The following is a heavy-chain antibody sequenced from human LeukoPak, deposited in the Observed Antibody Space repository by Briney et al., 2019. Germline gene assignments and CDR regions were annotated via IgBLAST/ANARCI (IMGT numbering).Heavy chain of an antibody. CDR2: IGSGSSPM. J-gene: IGHJ4*02. V-gene: IGHV3-48*01. D-gene: IGHD3-22*01. Sequence: GGSLRLSCAASGFTFSSDSMSWVRQAPGKGLEWISYIGSGSSPMFYADSVKGRFTISRDNSKNTLYLQMNSLRAEDTAVYYCARLPGYYDSNGYFYWGQGTLVTVSS. CDR1: GFTFSSDS. CDR3: ARLPGYYDSNGYFY.